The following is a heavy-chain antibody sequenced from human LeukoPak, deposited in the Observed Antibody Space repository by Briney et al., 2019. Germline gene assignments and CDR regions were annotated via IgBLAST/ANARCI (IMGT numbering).Heavy chain of an antibody. J-gene: IGHJ4*02. CDR1: GFTFSSKW. CDR3: ARGLSGSFDL. V-gene: IGHV3-74*01. Sequence: GGSLRLSCAASGFTFSSKWVSWVRQAPGKGLGWVSLLNPDGTTITYADSVKGRFNIYRDNAQNQLYLNMNSLSDDDSALSFCARGLSGSFDLWGQGTLVTVSS. D-gene: IGHD3-10*01. CDR2: LNPDGTTI.